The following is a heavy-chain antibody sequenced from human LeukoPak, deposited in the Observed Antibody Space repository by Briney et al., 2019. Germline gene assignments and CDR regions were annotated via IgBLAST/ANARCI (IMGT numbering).Heavy chain of an antibody. CDR3: ARDSDSLAAAGQGWFDP. CDR2: ISGSGGST. CDR1: GFTFSSYA. Sequence: GGSLRLSCAASGFTFSSYAMSWVRQAPGKGLEWVSAISGSGGSTYYADSVKGRFTISRDNSKNTLYLQMNSLRSEDTAVYYCARDSDSLAAAGQGWFDPWGQGTLVTVSS. D-gene: IGHD6-13*01. V-gene: IGHV3-23*01. J-gene: IGHJ5*02.